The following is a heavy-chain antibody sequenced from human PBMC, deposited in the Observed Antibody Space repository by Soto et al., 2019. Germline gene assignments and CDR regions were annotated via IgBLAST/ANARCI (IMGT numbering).Heavy chain of an antibody. V-gene: IGHV1-18*01. CDR3: AREGYYAGTGHPALDY. Sequence: QVQLVQSGPEVKKPGASVKVSCKASGYTFTTYGITWVRQAPGQGLEWMGWIRPQNGNTNYPHKVQGRVTMTTDTSTNTAYLELRGLTFDDTAVYYCAREGYYAGTGHPALDYWGQGTPVTVSS. D-gene: IGHD3-10*01. J-gene: IGHJ4*02. CDR2: IRPQNGNT. CDR1: GYTFTTYG.